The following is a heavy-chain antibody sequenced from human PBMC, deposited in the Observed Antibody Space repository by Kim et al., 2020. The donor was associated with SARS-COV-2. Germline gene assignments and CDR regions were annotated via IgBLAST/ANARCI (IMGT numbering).Heavy chain of an antibody. Sequence: ASVKVSCKASGYTFTSYAMNWVRQAPGQGLEWMGWINTNTGNPTYAQGFTGRFVFSLDTSVSTAYLQISSLKAEDTAVYYCARHPRQGFRVYAIGGFDPWGQGTLVTVSS. V-gene: IGHV7-4-1*02. CDR2: INTNTGNP. J-gene: IGHJ5*02. CDR3: ARHPRQGFRVYAIGGFDP. CDR1: GYTFTSYA. D-gene: IGHD2-8*01.